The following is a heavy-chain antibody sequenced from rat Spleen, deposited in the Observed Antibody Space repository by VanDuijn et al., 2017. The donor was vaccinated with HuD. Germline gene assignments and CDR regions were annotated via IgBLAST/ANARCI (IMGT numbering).Heavy chain of an antibody. CDR3: ASGIAAFDY. Sequence: QVQLKESGPGLVQPSQTLSLTCTVSGFSLTSNGVSWVRQPPGKGLEWIAAISSGGSTDYNSALKSRLSISRDTSKSQVFLKMNNLQTEDTAMYFCASGIAAFDYWGQGVMVTVSS. D-gene: IGHD1-2*01. V-gene: IGHV2S12*01. CDR2: ISSGGST. J-gene: IGHJ2*01. CDR1: GFSLTSNG.